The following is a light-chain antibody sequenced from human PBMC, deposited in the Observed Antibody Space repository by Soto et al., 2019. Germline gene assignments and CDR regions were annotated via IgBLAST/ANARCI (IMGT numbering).Light chain of an antibody. J-gene: IGLJ2*01. CDR1: SSNIGAGYD. V-gene: IGLV1-40*01. Sequence: VLTQPPSVSGAPGQRVTISCTGSSSNIGAGYDVHWYQQLPGTAPKLLIYGNSNRPSGVPDRFSGSKSGTSASLAITGLQAEDEADYYCQTYDSSLSGSGVFGGGTKLTVL. CDR2: GNS. CDR3: QTYDSSLSGSGV.